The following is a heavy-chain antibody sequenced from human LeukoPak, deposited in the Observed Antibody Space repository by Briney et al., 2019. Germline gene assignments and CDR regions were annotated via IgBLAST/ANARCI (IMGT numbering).Heavy chain of an antibody. CDR3: ARSPRSIYYGSGSYFTPIKNWFDP. V-gene: IGHV1-46*01. Sequence: ASVKVSCKASGYTFTSYYMHWVRQAPGQGLEWMGIINPSGGSTTYAQKFQGRVTMTRDTSTSTVYMELSSLRSEDTAVYYCARSPRSIYYGSGSYFTPIKNWFDPWGQGTLVTVSS. D-gene: IGHD3-10*01. CDR2: INPSGGST. CDR1: GYTFTSYY. J-gene: IGHJ5*02.